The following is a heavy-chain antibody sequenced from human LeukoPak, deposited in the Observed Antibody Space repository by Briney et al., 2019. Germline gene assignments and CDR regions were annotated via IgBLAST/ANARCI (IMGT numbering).Heavy chain of an antibody. Sequence: PGRSLRLSCAASGFTFSSYAMHWVRQAPGKGLEWVAVISYDGSNKYYADSVKGRFTISRDNSKNTLYLQMNSLRAEDTAVYYCARDRDYYDSSGSERHYFDYWGQGTLVTVSS. CDR1: GFTFSSYA. CDR3: ARDRDYYDSSGSERHYFDY. CDR2: ISYDGSNK. J-gene: IGHJ4*02. D-gene: IGHD3-22*01. V-gene: IGHV3-30-3*01.